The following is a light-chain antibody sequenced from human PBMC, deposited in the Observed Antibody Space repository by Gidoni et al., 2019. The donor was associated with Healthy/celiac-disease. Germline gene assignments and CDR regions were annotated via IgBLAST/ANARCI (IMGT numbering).Light chain of an antibody. J-gene: IGKJ2*01. Sequence: EIVMTQSPATLSVSPGERATLSCTASQSVSSNLDWYQQKPGQAPRLLIYGASTRATGIPARFSGSGSGTEFTLTISSLQSEDFAVYYCQQYNNWPPYTFGQXTKLEIK. CDR2: GAS. CDR3: QQYNNWPPYT. CDR1: QSVSSN. V-gene: IGKV3-15*01.